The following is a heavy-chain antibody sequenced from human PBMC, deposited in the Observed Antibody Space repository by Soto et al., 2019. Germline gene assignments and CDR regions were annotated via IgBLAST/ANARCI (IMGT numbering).Heavy chain of an antibody. D-gene: IGHD3-16*01. V-gene: IGHV1-8*01. CDR2: MNPNSGNT. CDR3: ARGVHLGELQYYYYYYYMDV. J-gene: IGHJ6*03. Sequence: GASVKVSCKASGYTFTSYDINWVRQATGQGLEWMGWMNPNSGNTGYAQKFQGRVTMTRNTSISTAYMELSSLRSEDTAVYYCARGVHLGELQYYYYYYYMDVWGKGTTVTVSS. CDR1: GYTFTSYD.